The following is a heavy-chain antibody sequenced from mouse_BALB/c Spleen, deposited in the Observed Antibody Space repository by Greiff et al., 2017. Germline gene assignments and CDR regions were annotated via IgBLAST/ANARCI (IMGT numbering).Heavy chain of an antibody. CDR3: AKNRNYGNYYAMDY. Sequence: QVQLQQSGPSLVQPSQSLSITCTVSGFSLTSYGVHWVRQSPGKGLEWLGVIWRGGSTDYNAAFMSRLSITKDNSKSQVFFKMNSLQADDTAIYYCAKNRNYGNYYAMDYWGQGTSVTVSS. V-gene: IGHV2-5-1*01. CDR1: GFSLTSYG. CDR2: IWRGGST. J-gene: IGHJ4*01. D-gene: IGHD2-1*01.